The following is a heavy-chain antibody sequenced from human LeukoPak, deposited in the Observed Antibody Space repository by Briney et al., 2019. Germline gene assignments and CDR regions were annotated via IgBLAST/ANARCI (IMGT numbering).Heavy chain of an antibody. CDR3: ASSVGWALGY. J-gene: IGHJ4*02. CDR2: IYSGGSS. D-gene: IGHD1-26*01. V-gene: IGHV3-53*01. CDR1: GFTVSSTY. Sequence: GGSLRLSCAASGFTVSSTYMSWVRQAPGXGLECASVIYSGGSSFYADSVKGRFTISRDNSKNTLYLQMNSLRAEDTAVYYCASSVGWALGYWGQGTLVTVSS.